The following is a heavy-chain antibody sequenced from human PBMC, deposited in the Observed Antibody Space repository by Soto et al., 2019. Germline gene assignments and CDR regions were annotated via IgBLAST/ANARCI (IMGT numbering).Heavy chain of an antibody. Sequence: GGSLRLSCAASGFTFSSYSMNWVRQAPGKGLEWVSSISSSSSYIYYADSVKGRFTISRDNAKNSRYLQMNSLRAEDTAVYYCARVVGVWFMTEGYCSGGSCLDAFDIWGQGTMVTVSS. CDR2: ISSSSSYI. D-gene: IGHD2-15*01. CDR1: GFTFSSYS. J-gene: IGHJ3*02. CDR3: ARVVGVWFMTEGYCSGGSCLDAFDI. V-gene: IGHV3-21*01.